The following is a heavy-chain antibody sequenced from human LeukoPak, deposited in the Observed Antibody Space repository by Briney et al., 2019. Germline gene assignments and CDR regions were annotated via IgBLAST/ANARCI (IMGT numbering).Heavy chain of an antibody. CDR1: GYTCTNYG. D-gene: IGHD3-9*01. V-gene: IGHV1-18*01. Sequence: ASVKVSGKVSGYTCTNYGISWVRQAPGQGLEWMGWISAYSGATNYAQKLQGRVTMTTDTSTSTAYMELRSLRSDDTAVYYCARSGIGYFDWYPDWFDPWGQGTLVTVSS. J-gene: IGHJ5*02. CDR2: ISAYSGAT. CDR3: ARSGIGYFDWYPDWFDP.